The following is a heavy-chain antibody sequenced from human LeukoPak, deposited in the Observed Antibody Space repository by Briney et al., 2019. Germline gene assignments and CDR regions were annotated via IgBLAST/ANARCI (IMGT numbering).Heavy chain of an antibody. V-gene: IGHV3-21*01. D-gene: IGHD3-22*01. CDR1: GFTFSDFT. Sequence: GGSLRLSCAASGFTFSDFTFNWVRQAPGKGLEWVSSITSSSTYIYYADSVKGRFTISRDNAKSSLHLQMDSLRAEDTAVYYCTKHITTDATTPFYYGMDVWGQGTTVTVSS. CDR3: TKHITTDATTPFYYGMDV. CDR2: ITSSSTYI. J-gene: IGHJ6*02.